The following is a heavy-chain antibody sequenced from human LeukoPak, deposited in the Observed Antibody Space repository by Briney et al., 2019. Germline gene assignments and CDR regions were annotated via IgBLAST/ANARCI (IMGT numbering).Heavy chain of an antibody. CDR1: GFTFSSYG. CDR3: ARANMVHDAFDI. CDR2: ISFDGSNK. J-gene: IGHJ3*02. Sequence: PGGSLRLSCAASGFTFSSYGMYWVRQAPGKGLEWVAVISFDGSNKYYADSVRGRFTVSRHNSKNTLYLQMNSLRAEDTAVYYCARANMVHDAFDIWGQGTMVTVSS. D-gene: IGHD3-10*01. V-gene: IGHV3-30*03.